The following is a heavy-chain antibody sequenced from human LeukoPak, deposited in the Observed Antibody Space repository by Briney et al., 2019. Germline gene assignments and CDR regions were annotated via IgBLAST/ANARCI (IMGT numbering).Heavy chain of an antibody. D-gene: IGHD3-10*01. J-gene: IGHJ4*02. CDR2: IYAAGAT. Sequence: AGGSLRLSCAASGITVSSSFMSWVRQVPGKGLEWVSIIYAAGATYTADSVTGRFTISRDTSKNMLNLEMNSLRPEDTAAYFCARVGIYRPGSSYFDHWGQGTLVAVSS. V-gene: IGHV3-66*01. CDR3: ARVGIYRPGSSYFDH. CDR1: GITVSSSF.